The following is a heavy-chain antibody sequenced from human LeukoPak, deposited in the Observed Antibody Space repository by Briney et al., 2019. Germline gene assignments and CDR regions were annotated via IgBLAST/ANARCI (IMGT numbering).Heavy chain of an antibody. CDR1: GGTFSSYA. J-gene: IGHJ4*02. V-gene: IGHV1-69*04. D-gene: IGHD6-19*01. CDR3: ASTGYSSGWYGNSQVSGFDY. CDR2: IIPILGIA. Sequence: GASVKVSCKASGGTFSSYAISWVRQAPGQGLEWMGRIIPILGIANYAQKFQGRVTITADKSTSTAYMELSSLRSEDTAVYYCASTGYSSGWYGNSQVSGFDYWGQGTLVTVSS.